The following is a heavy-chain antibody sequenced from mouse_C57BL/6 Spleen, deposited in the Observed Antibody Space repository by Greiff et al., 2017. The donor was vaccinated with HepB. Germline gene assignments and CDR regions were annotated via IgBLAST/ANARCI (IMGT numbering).Heavy chain of an antibody. CDR2: ISSGGSYT. V-gene: IGHV5-6*01. Sequence: EVQLVESGGDLVKPGGSLKLSCAASGFTFSSYGMSWVRQTPDKRLEWVATISSGGSYTYYPDSVKGRFTISRDNAKNTLYLQMSSLKSEDTAMYYCASGGMDYWGQGTSVTVSS. J-gene: IGHJ4*01. CDR1: GFTFSSYG. CDR3: ASGGMDY.